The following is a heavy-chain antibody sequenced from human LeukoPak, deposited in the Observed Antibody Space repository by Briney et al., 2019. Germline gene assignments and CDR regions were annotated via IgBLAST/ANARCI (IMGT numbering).Heavy chain of an antibody. D-gene: IGHD2-21*02. CDR2: ISGSGSST. J-gene: IGHJ4*02. Sequence: GGSLRLSCAASGFTFTSYAMNWVRQAPGKGLEWVSTISGSGSSTYYVDSVKGRFTISRDNSKSTLYLQMNSLRAEDTAVYYCARGDVYFDYWGQGTLVTVSS. CDR3: ARGDVYFDY. V-gene: IGHV3-23*01. CDR1: GFTFTSYA.